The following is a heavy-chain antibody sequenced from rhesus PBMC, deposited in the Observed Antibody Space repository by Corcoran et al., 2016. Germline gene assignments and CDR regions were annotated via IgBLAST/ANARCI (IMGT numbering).Heavy chain of an antibody. V-gene: IGHV3-119*01. D-gene: IGHD3-9*01. CDR3: ARGYYEDDYGYYYTSYGLDS. Sequence: EVQLVESGGGLVQPGGSLRLSCAASGFTFSSYWMYWVRQAPGKGLEWVSRISMDGIRTSYADSLKGRFTISRENAKNSLYLQMSSLRAEDTAVYYCARGYYEDDYGYYYTSYGLDSWGQGVVVTVSS. J-gene: IGHJ6*01. CDR2: ISMDGIRT. CDR1: GFTFSSYW.